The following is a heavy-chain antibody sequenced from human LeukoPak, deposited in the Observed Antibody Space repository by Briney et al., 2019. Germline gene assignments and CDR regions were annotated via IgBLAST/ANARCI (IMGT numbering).Heavy chain of an antibody. D-gene: IGHD6-19*01. CDR1: GFTFSNYA. V-gene: IGHV3-23*01. Sequence: GGSLRLSCAASGFTFSNYAMTWVRQAPGKGLEWVSLITGSGDSTLYIDSVKGRYTISRDNSKNTLYVQMNSLRVEDTAVYYCARDDAVGGGYLDRWGQGILVTVSS. J-gene: IGHJ4*02. CDR2: ITGSGDST. CDR3: ARDDAVGGGYLDR.